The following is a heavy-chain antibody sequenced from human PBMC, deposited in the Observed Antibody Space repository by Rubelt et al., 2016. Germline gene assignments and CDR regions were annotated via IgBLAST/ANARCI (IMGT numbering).Heavy chain of an antibody. V-gene: IGHV3-11*04. CDR3: ARGMWKFDY. Sequence: QVQLQQWGAGLLKPSEPLSLTCAVYGGSFSGYYWSWIRQPPGKGLEWVSHISSSGSTIHYADSVKGRFTISRDNAKNSMYLQRNSLRAEDTAVYYCARGMWKFDYWGQGTLVTVSS. D-gene: IGHD1-1*01. CDR2: ISSSGSTI. J-gene: IGHJ4*02. CDR1: GGSFSGYY.